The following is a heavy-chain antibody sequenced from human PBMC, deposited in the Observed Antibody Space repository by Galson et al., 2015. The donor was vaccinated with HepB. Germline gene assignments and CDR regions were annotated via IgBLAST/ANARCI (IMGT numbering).Heavy chain of an antibody. CDR3: ARLVLGYDSSGASRDAFDI. CDR1: GYTFTGYY. J-gene: IGHJ3*02. D-gene: IGHD3-22*01. Sequence: SVKVSCKASGYTFTGYYMHWVRQAPGQGLEWMGWINPNSGGTNYAQKFQGRVTMTRDTSISTAYMELSRLSSDDTAVYYCARLVLGYDSSGASRDAFDIWGQGTMVTVSS. CDR2: INPNSGGT. V-gene: IGHV1-2*02.